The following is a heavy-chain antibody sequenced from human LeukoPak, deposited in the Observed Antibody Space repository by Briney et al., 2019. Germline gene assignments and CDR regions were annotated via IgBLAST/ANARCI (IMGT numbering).Heavy chain of an antibody. CDR3: ARELLARRIFDY. Sequence: GGSLRLSCAASGFTFSSYSMNWVRQAPGKGLEWVSSISSSSSYIYYADSVKGRFTISRDNAKNPLYLQMNSLRAEDTAVYYCARELLARRIFDYWGQGTLVTVSS. J-gene: IGHJ4*02. CDR1: GFTFSSYS. D-gene: IGHD1-26*01. CDR2: ISSSSSYI. V-gene: IGHV3-21*04.